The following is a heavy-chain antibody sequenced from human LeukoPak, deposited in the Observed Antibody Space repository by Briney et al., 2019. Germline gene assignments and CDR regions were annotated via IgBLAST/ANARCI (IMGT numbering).Heavy chain of an antibody. CDR3: AKRVQGNTGPFHC. D-gene: IGHD4-23*01. CDR1: GFTFSGYA. Sequence: PGGSLRLSCAASGFTFSGYAMSWVRQAPGKGLEWVSAINGNGGGTYYAEAVKGRFTISRDNSKNTLRLQMNSLRDEDTAVYYCAKRVQGNTGPFHCWGQGTPASVSS. V-gene: IGHV3-23*01. J-gene: IGHJ4*02. CDR2: INGNGGGT.